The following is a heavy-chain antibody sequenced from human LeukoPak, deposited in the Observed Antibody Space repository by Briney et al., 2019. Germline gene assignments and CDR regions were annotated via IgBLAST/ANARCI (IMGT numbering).Heavy chain of an antibody. J-gene: IGHJ3*02. V-gene: IGHV3-23*01. CDR3: AKDISGWYGSFAFDI. D-gene: IGHD6-19*01. CDR2: ISGSGGST. CDR1: GFTFSSYA. Sequence: GGSLRLSCAASGFTFSSYAMSWVRQAPGKGLEWVSAISGSGGSTYYADSVKGRFTIPRDNSKNTLYLQMNSLRAEDTAVYYCAKDISGWYGSFAFDIWGQGTMVTVSS.